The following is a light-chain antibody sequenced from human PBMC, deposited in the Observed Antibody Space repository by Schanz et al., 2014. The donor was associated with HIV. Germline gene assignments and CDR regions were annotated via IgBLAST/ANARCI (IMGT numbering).Light chain of an antibody. CDR2: EGS. Sequence: QSALTQPASVSGSPGQSVTISCSGTNSDIGSYNLVSWYQYHPGKAPKLMIYEGSKRPSGVPDRFSGSKSGTSASLAITGLQPEDEADYFCQSYDKSLSVVIFGGGTKLTVL. CDR1: NSDIGSYNL. J-gene: IGLJ2*01. V-gene: IGLV2-14*02. CDR3: QSYDKSLSVVI.